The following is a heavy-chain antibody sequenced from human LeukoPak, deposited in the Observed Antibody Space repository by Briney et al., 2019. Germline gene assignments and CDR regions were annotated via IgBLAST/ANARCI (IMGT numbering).Heavy chain of an antibody. V-gene: IGHV4-4*07. Sequence: SETLSLTCTVSGASISAFHWTWVRQPAGKGLEWVGLIYSSGSTLFNPSLKSRVAMSVDLTKNQLSLRLTSVTATDTAMYYCARKDGDYWGRGTLVTVSS. CDR2: IYSSGST. CDR1: GASISAFH. J-gene: IGHJ4*02. CDR3: ARKDGDY.